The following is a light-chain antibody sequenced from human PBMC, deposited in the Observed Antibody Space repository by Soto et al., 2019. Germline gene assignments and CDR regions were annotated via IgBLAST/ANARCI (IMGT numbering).Light chain of an antibody. J-gene: IGKJ1*01. CDR3: PLSNCYSEA. V-gene: IGKV3-20*01. CDR2: GAS. Sequence: PDTLSLDPGERATVKYRASESVSNNYLAWYQQKPGQAPRLLIFGASSRATGIPDRFSGSGSGTEFPLTISSLQPDDFATYYCPLSNCYSEAFGQGTKVDIK. CDR1: ESVSNNY.